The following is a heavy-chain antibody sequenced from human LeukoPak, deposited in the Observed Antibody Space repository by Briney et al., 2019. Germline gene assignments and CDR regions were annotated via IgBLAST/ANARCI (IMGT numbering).Heavy chain of an antibody. CDR2: INHSGST. CDR1: GGSFSGYY. Sequence: PSETLSLTCAVCGGSFSGYYWSWIRQPPGKGLEWIGEINHSGSTNYNPSLKSRVTISVDTSKNQFSLKLSSVTAADTAVYYCARARGHYYDSSGYWDYYYGMDVWGQGTTVTVSS. D-gene: IGHD3-22*01. J-gene: IGHJ6*02. CDR3: ARARGHYYDSSGYWDYYYGMDV. V-gene: IGHV4-34*01.